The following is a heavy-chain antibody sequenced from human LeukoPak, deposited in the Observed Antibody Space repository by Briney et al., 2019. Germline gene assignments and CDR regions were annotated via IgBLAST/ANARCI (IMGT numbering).Heavy chain of an antibody. V-gene: IGHV4-59*01. CDR3: ARAFYPGYYSYMAV. CDR1: GCSISPYY. Sequence: SETLSLTCTVSGCSISPYYWSWIRQPPGKGLEWIGYIYYSGSNNYNPSLKSRVTISVDTSKNQFSLKLSSVTAADTAVYYCARAFYPGYYSYMAVWGKGTTVTVSS. CDR2: IYYSGSN. D-gene: IGHD3-3*02. J-gene: IGHJ6*03.